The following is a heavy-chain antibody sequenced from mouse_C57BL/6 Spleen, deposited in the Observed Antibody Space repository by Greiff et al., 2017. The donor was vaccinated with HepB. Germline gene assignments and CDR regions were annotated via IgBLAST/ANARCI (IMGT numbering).Heavy chain of an antibody. V-gene: IGHV1-42*01. J-gene: IGHJ3*01. Sequence: VQLQQSGPELVKPGASVKISCKASGYSFTGYYMNWVKQSPEKSLEWIGEINPSTGGTTYNQKFKAKATLTVDKSSSTAYMQLKSLTSEDSAVYYCACAAWFAYWGQGTLVTVSA. CDR1: GYSFTGYY. CDR3: ACAAWFAY. CDR2: INPSTGGT.